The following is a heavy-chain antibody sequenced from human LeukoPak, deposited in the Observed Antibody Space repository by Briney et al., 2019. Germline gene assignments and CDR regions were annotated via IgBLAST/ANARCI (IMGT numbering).Heavy chain of an antibody. V-gene: IGHV1-69*04. Sequence: SVKVSCKASGGTFSSYAISWVRQAPGQGLEWMGRIIPILGIANYAQKFQGRVTITADKSTSTAYMELSSLRSEDTAVYYCARIAYYDFWSGYGYWGQGTLVTFSS. CDR1: GGTFSSYA. CDR2: IIPILGIA. D-gene: IGHD3-3*01. CDR3: ARIAYYDFWSGYGY. J-gene: IGHJ4*02.